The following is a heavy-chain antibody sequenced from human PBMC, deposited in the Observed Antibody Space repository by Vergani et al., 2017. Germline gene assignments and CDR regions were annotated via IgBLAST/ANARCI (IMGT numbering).Heavy chain of an antibody. D-gene: IGHD3-9*01. J-gene: IGHJ4*02. Sequence: VQLVESGGGLVQHGGSLRLSCAPSGFSFSSYWMSWVRQAPGKGLEWVANIKQDGSEKYYVDSVKGRFTISRDNAKNSLYLQMNSLRAEDTAVYYCARDRGESLTGPIDYWGQGTLVTVSS. CDR2: IKQDGSEK. V-gene: IGHV3-7*03. CDR3: ARDRGESLTGPIDY. CDR1: GFSFSSYW.